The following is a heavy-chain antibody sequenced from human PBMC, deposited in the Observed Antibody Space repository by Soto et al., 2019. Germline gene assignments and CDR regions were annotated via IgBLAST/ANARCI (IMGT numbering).Heavy chain of an antibody. Sequence: VGSLRLSCTASGFTFSNYVMSWVRQAPGRGLEWVSAVSGSGISTFYADSVKGRFIISRDNSKNTLYLQLNSLRAEDTAVYYCAKIVGYYDFWSGYSMDVWGQGTTVTVSS. D-gene: IGHD3-3*01. CDR1: GFTFSNYV. CDR3: AKIVGYYDFWSGYSMDV. V-gene: IGHV3-23*01. J-gene: IGHJ6*02. CDR2: VSGSGIST.